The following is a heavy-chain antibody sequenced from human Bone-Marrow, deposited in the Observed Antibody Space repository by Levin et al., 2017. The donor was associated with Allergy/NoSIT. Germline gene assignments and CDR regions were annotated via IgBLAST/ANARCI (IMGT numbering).Heavy chain of an antibody. V-gene: IGHV3-30*04. Sequence: GGSLRLSCAASGFTFSSYAMHWVRQAPGKGLEWVAVISYDGSNKYYADSVKGRFTISRDNSKNTLYLQMNSLRAEDTAVYYCARDGLYYYDSSGEDYDYGMDVWGQGTTVTVSS. D-gene: IGHD3-22*01. CDR2: ISYDGSNK. J-gene: IGHJ6*02. CDR1: GFTFSSYA. CDR3: ARDGLYYYDSSGEDYDYGMDV.